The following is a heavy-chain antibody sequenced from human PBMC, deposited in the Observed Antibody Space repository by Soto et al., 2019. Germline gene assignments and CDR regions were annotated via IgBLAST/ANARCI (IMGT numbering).Heavy chain of an antibody. CDR2: IKSKTDGGTT. V-gene: IGHV3-15*01. Sequence: GGSLRLSCAASGFTFSNAWMSWVRQAPGKXLEWVGRIKSKTDGGTTDYAAPVKGRFTISRDDSKNTLYLQMNSLKTEDTAVYYCTTLNTYDFWSGYPEDYYYYGMDVWGQGTTVTVSS. CDR3: TTLNTYDFWSGYPEDYYYYGMDV. J-gene: IGHJ6*02. D-gene: IGHD3-3*01. CDR1: GFTFSNAW.